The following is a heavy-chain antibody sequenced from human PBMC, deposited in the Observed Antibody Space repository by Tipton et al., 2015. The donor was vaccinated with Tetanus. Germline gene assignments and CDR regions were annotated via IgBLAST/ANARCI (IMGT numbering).Heavy chain of an antibody. CDR1: GGSVSSGSYY. J-gene: IGHJ3*01. CDR2: ILYKGGT. D-gene: IGHD2-8*01. Sequence: LRLSCTVSGGSVSSGSYYWSWVRQPPGKGLEYIGYILYKGGTNYNPSLKSRVIISADASKNQFSLKLSSVTAADTAVYFCARRSYCTSSRCFDAFDLWGPGTRVTVSS. V-gene: IGHV4-61*01. CDR3: ARRSYCTSSRCFDAFDL.